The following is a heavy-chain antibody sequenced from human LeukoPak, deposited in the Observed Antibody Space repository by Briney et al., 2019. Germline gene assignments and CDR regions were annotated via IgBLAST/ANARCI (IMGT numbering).Heavy chain of an antibody. J-gene: IGHJ4*02. D-gene: IGHD4-23*01. Sequence: GGSLRLSCAASGFTVSSNYMSWVRQAPGKGLEWVSVIYRGGSTYYADSVKGRFTISRDTSKNTPYLQMNSLRAEDTAVYFCARDEDDYGGKDWGQGTLVTVSS. CDR1: GFTVSSNY. V-gene: IGHV3-53*01. CDR2: IYRGGST. CDR3: ARDEDDYGGKD.